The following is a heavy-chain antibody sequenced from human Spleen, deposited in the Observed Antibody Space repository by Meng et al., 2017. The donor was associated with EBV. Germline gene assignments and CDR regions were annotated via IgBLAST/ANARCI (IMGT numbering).Heavy chain of an antibody. D-gene: IGHD1-26*01. CDR1: GFMFSDFY. Sequence: QVCLVEGVGGVVKPAGSLSLSWAAYGFMFSDFYMSWIRQAPGKGLEWVSSIGSSGNTMYNAASVKGRFTISRDNAKESLHLQMNNLRAEDTAVYYCARGPSLGLSAFDYWGQGALVTVSS. J-gene: IGHJ4*02. CDR2: IGSSGNTM. CDR3: ARGPSLGLSAFDY. V-gene: IGHV3-11*01.